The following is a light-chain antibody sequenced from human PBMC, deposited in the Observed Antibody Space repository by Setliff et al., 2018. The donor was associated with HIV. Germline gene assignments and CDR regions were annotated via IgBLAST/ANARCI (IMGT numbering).Light chain of an antibody. J-gene: IGLJ3*02. CDR1: NIGSKS. CDR2: DDN. Sequence: SYELTQPPSVSVAPGKTARIPCGGNNIGSKSAHWYQQKPGQAPVLVVYDDNDRPPGITERFSGSNSGHTATLTIIRVEAGDEADYYCQVWESSSDHWVFGGGTKSPS. CDR3: QVWESSSDHWV. V-gene: IGLV3-21*03.